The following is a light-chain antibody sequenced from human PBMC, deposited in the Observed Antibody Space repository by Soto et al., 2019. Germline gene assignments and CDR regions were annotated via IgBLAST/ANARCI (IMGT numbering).Light chain of an antibody. Sequence: EIVLTQPPATQSLSPGERPTLSCRASQSVSSYLACYQQKPGQAPRLLIYDASNRATGIPARFSGSGSGTDFTLTISSLEPEDFAVYYCQQRSNWITFGQGTRLEIK. V-gene: IGKV3-11*01. J-gene: IGKJ5*01. CDR3: QQRSNWIT. CDR2: DAS. CDR1: QSVSSY.